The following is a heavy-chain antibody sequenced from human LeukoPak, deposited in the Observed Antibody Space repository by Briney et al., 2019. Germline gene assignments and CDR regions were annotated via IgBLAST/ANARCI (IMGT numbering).Heavy chain of an antibody. CDR1: GFTFSSYA. Sequence: PGGSLRLSCAASGFTFSSYAMSWVRQAPGKGPEWVSAISGNGGSTYYADSVKGRFTISRDNSKNTLYLQMNSLRAEDTAVYYCAKRVKVRGVLDYWGQGTLVTVSS. J-gene: IGHJ4*02. V-gene: IGHV3-23*01. D-gene: IGHD3-10*01. CDR2: ISGNGGST. CDR3: AKRVKVRGVLDY.